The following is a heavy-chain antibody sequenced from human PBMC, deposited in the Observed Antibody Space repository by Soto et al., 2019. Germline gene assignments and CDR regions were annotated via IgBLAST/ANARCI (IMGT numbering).Heavy chain of an antibody. D-gene: IGHD2-2*01. Sequence: GGSLRLSCAASGFTFSSYGMHWVRQAPGKGLEWVAVISYDGSNKYYADSVKGRFTISRDNSKNTLYLQMNSLRAEDTAVYYCAKGDIVVVPAAMSAYYYYGMEVWGQGTTVTVSS. CDR1: GFTFSSYG. V-gene: IGHV3-30*18. CDR3: AKGDIVVVPAAMSAYYYYGMEV. CDR2: ISYDGSNK. J-gene: IGHJ6*02.